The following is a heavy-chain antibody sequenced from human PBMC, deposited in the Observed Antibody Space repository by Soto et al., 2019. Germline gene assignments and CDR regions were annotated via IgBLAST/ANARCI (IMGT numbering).Heavy chain of an antibody. J-gene: IGHJ4*02. V-gene: IGHV3-33*01. Sequence: QVQLVESGGGVVQPGRSLRLSCAASGFTFSSYGMHWVRQAPGKGLEWVAVIWYDVSNKYYADSVKGRVTIARDNSKNTLCLQIHSLRAEDTAVYYCARAPFGRVGGHFDYWGQGSLVTVST. D-gene: IGHD6-19*01. CDR3: ARAPFGRVGGHFDY. CDR2: IWYDVSNK. CDR1: GFTFSSYG.